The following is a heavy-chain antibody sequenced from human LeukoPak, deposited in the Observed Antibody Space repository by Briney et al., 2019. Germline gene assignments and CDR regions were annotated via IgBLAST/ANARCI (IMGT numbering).Heavy chain of an antibody. Sequence: ASVKVSCKASGGTFSSYAISWVRQAPGQGLEWMGGIIPIFGTANYAQKFQGRVTITADESTSTAYMELSSLRSEDTAVYYCATDRGYSSSWYQPNGDYWGQGTLVTVSS. V-gene: IGHV1-69*13. CDR2: IIPIFGTA. CDR1: GGTFSSYA. D-gene: IGHD6-13*01. J-gene: IGHJ4*02. CDR3: ATDRGYSSSWYQPNGDY.